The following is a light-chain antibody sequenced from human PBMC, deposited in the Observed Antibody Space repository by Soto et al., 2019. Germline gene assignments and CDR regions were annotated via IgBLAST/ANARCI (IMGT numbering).Light chain of an antibody. V-gene: IGKV3-15*01. J-gene: IGKJ1*01. Sequence: EKVVTQARATLSVSPGDRSPLTCRASQSVSSNLAWYQQKPGQAPRLLIYGASTRATGIPARFSGSGSGTEFTLTISSLQSEDFAVYYCQQYNNWPRTFGQGTKV. CDR2: GAS. CDR1: QSVSSN. CDR3: QQYNNWPRT.